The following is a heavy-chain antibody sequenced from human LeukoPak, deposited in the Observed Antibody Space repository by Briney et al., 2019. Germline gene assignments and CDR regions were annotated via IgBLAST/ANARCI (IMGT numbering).Heavy chain of an antibody. CDR1: GFTFSSYG. V-gene: IGHV3-30*03. Sequence: GGSLRLSCAASGFTFSSYGMHWVRQAPGKGLEWVAVISYDGSNKYYADSVKGRFTISRDNSKNTLYLQMNSLRAEDTAVYYCARDISSGWSLYGMDVWGQGTTVTVSS. J-gene: IGHJ6*02. CDR3: ARDISSGWSLYGMDV. D-gene: IGHD6-19*01. CDR2: ISYDGSNK.